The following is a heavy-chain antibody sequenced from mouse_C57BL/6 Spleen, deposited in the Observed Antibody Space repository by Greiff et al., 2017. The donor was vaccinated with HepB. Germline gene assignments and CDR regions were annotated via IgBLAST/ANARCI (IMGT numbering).Heavy chain of an antibody. J-gene: IGHJ3*01. CDR1: GFSLSTFGMG. CDR2: IWWDDDK. CDR3: ARIAPTGYSNYAEFAY. V-gene: IGHV8-8*01. Sequence: QVTLKVSGPGILQPSQTLSLTCSFSGFSLSTFGMGVGWIRQPSGKGLEWLAHIWWDDDKYYNPALKSRLTISKDTSKNQVFLKIANVDTADTATYYCARIAPTGYSNYAEFAYWGQGTLVTVSA. D-gene: IGHD2-5*01.